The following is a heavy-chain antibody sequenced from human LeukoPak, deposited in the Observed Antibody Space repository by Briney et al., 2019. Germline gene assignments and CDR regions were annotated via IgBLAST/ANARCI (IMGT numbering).Heavy chain of an antibody. V-gene: IGHV3-23*01. Sequence: GGSLSLSGAASGFTISSYAMSWVRQAPGKGLEWVSAISGSGGSTYYADSVKGRFTISRDNSKNTLYLQMNSLRAEDTAVYYCAKDSSGYYWSAFDYWGQGTLVTVSS. J-gene: IGHJ4*02. CDR3: AKDSSGYYWSAFDY. CDR1: GFTISSYA. D-gene: IGHD3-22*01. CDR2: ISGSGGST.